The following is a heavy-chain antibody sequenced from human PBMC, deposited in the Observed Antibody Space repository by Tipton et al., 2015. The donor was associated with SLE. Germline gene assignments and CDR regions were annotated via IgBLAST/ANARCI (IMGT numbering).Heavy chain of an antibody. D-gene: IGHD2-21*01. Sequence: GSLRLSCVASGFTFSSYGMHWVRQAPGKGLEWVAFIRYDGSNKYYADSVKGRFTISRDNSKNTLYLQMNSLRAEDTAVYYCAKVFAVMGAFDIWGQGTMVTVSS. J-gene: IGHJ3*02. CDR3: AKVFAVMGAFDI. V-gene: IGHV3-30*02. CDR2: IRYDGSNK. CDR1: GFTFSSYG.